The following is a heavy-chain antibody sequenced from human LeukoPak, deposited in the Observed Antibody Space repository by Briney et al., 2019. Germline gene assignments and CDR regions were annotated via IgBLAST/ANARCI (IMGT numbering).Heavy chain of an antibody. J-gene: IGHJ6*02. Sequence: PGGSLRLSCAASGFTFSSYAMSWVRQAPGKGLEWVSGISWNSGSIGYADSVKGRFTISRDNAKNSLYLQMNSLRAEDTALYYCAKESGGSSGYQWRSGMDVWGQGTTVTVSS. CDR3: AKESGGSSGYQWRSGMDV. V-gene: IGHV3-9*01. CDR1: GFTFSSYA. D-gene: IGHD3-22*01. CDR2: ISWNSGSI.